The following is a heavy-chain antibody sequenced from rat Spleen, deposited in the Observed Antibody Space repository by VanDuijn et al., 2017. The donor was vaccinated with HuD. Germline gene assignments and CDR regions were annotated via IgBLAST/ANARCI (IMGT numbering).Heavy chain of an antibody. CDR2: ISSSSSYI. V-gene: IGHV5-34*01. Sequence: EVQLVESDGGLVQPGRSLKLSCAVSGFTFSDNYMAWVRQAPTKGLEWVASISSSSSYIYYADTVKGRFTISRENAKNILYLHMTSLRSEDSAFYYCTRQNYSSFDYWGQGVMVTVSS. J-gene: IGHJ2*01. CDR3: TRQNYSSFDY. CDR1: GFTFSDNY. D-gene: IGHD1-8*01.